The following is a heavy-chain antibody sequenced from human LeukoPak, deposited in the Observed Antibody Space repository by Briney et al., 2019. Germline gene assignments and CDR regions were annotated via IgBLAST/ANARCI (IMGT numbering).Heavy chain of an antibody. CDR2: ISGYNGNT. D-gene: IGHD3-22*01. V-gene: IGHV1-18*01. CDR3: ARGPDSSGNPFDY. J-gene: IGHJ4*02. CDR1: GYTFTNYG. Sequence: GASVKVSCKASGYTFTNYGISWVRQAPGQGLEWMGWISGYNGNTNYAQKLQGRVTMTRDTSTSTVYMELSSLRSEDTAVYYYARGPDSSGNPFDYWGQGTLVTVSS.